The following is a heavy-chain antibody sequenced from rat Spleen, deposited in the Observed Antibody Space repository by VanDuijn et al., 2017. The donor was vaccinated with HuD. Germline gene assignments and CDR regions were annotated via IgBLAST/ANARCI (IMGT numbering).Heavy chain of an antibody. CDR3: TRRGYRYNYFDY. CDR2: ITNPGGGNI. V-gene: IGHV5-31*01. CDR1: EFTFNNYW. Sequence: EVQLVETGGGLVQPGRSLKLSCVASEFTFNNYWMAWIRQAPGKGLEWIASITNPGGGNIYYRDSVKGRFTISRDNAKNTQYLQMDSLRSEDTATYYCTRRGYRYNYFDYWGQGVMVTVSS. J-gene: IGHJ2*01. D-gene: IGHD1-5*01.